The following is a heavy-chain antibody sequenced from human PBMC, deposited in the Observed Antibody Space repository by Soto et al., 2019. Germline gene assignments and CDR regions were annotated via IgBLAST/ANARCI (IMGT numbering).Heavy chain of an antibody. CDR3: ARSDGRY. Sequence: SETLSLTCTVSGGSISSGDNYWSWIRQPPGKGLEWIGYIYYSGSTNYNPSLKSRVTISVDTSKNQFSLKLSSVTAADTAVYYCARSDGRYWGQGTLVTVPS. J-gene: IGHJ4*02. CDR2: IYYSGST. CDR1: GGSISSGDNY. V-gene: IGHV4-61*08.